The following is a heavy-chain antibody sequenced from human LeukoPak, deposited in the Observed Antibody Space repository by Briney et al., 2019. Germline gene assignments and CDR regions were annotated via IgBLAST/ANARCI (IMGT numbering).Heavy chain of an antibody. D-gene: IGHD5-24*01. J-gene: IGHJ4*02. CDR3: ARGRRDGYPRRPYYFDY. V-gene: IGHV4-34*01. Sequence: SETLSLTCAVYGGSFSGYYWSWIRQPPGKGLEWIGEINHSGSTNYNPSLKSRVTISVDTSKNQFSLKLSSVTAADTAVYYCARGRRDGYPRRPYYFDYWGQGTLVTVSS. CDR1: GGSFSGYY. CDR2: INHSGST.